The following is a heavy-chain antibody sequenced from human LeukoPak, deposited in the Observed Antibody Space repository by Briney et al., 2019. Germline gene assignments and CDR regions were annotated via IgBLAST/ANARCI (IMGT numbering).Heavy chain of an antibody. V-gene: IGHV3-23*01. CDR2: ISGSGGST. D-gene: IGHD3-3*01. CDR3: AKDPDLYDFWSGYNFDY. J-gene: IGHJ4*02. Sequence: GGSLRLSSAASGFTFSSYAMSWVRQAPGKGLEWVSAISGSGGSTYYADSVKGRFTISRDNSKNTLYLQMNSLRAEDTAVYYCAKDPDLYDFWSGYNFDYWGQGTLVTVSS. CDR1: GFTFSSYA.